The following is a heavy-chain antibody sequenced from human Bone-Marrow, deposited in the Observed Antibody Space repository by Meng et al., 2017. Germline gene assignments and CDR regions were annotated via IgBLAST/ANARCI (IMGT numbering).Heavy chain of an antibody. CDR3: ARWIQYSSSWPSFDY. Sequence: GESLKISCAASGFTFSSYEVNWVRQAPGKGLEWVSYISSSGSTIYYADSVKGRFTISRDNAKNSLYLQMNSLRAEDTAVYYCARWIQYSSSWPSFDYWGQGTLVTVSS. J-gene: IGHJ4*02. V-gene: IGHV3-48*03. CDR1: GFTFSSYE. D-gene: IGHD6-13*01. CDR2: ISSSGSTI.